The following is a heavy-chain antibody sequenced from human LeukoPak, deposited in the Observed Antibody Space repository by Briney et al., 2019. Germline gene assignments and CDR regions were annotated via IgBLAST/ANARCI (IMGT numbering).Heavy chain of an antibody. V-gene: IGHV4-39*01. D-gene: IGHD6-6*01. Sequence: SETLSLTCTVSGGSISSSSYYWVWIRPPPGMGLEWIGSIYCSGSTYYNPSPKRRVTISVDTSKNQFSLKLSSVTVADTAVYYCARHEIIAARPGYFDLWGRGTLVTVSS. J-gene: IGHJ2*01. CDR1: GGSISSSSYY. CDR2: IYCSGST. CDR3: ARHEIIAARPGYFDL.